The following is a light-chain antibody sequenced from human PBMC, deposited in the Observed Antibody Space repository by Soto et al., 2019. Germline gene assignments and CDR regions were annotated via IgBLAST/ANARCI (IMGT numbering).Light chain of an antibody. Sequence: LTQPHSVSESPGRTVTISCTGSSGSIASHYVQWYQQRPGSAPTTVIYENNQRPSGVPGRFSASIDSSSNSASLTISGLKTEDEADYYCQSYDSNNQVFGGGTKLTVL. CDR2: ENN. CDR1: SGSIASHY. J-gene: IGLJ3*02. V-gene: IGLV6-57*02. CDR3: QSYDSNNQV.